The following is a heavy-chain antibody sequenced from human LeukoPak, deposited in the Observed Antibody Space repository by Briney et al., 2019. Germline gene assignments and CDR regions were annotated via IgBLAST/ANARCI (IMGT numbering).Heavy chain of an antibody. CDR2: INNSSSYI. CDR3: ARDFVEVYALYYFDY. D-gene: IGHD2-8*01. J-gene: IGHJ4*02. V-gene: IGHV3-21*01. CDR1: GFTFSSYS. Sequence: GGSLRLSCTASGFTFSSYSMNWVRQAPGKGLEWVSSINNSSSYIYYADSVKGRFTISRDNAKNSLYLQMNSVRAEDTAVYYCARDFVEVYALYYFDYWGQGTLVTVSS.